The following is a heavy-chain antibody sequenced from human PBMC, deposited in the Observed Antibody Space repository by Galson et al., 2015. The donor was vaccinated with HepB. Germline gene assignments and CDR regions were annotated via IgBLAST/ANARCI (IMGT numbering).Heavy chain of an antibody. D-gene: IGHD6-19*01. V-gene: IGHV3-73*01. CDR2: IRSKANNYAT. CDR3: TRLGDFSGYSSR. Sequence: LRLSCAASGFTFSGSAIHWVRQASGKGPEWVGRIRSKANNYATSYVPSLKGRFTISRYDSKNMAYLHMKSLKTEDTAVYYCTRLGDFSGYSSRWGQGTLVTVSS. J-gene: IGHJ4*02. CDR1: GFTFSGSA.